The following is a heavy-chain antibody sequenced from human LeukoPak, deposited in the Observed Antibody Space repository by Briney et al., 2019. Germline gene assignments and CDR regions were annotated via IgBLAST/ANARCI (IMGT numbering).Heavy chain of an antibody. Sequence: AGGSLRLSCAASGFTFSIYWMSWVRQAPGKGLEWVANIKQDGSEKYYVDSVKGRFTISRDNAKNTLYLQMNSLRAEDTAVYYCAGPGRYYYGSGSYYTFDYWGQGTLVTVSS. CDR1: GFTFSIYW. V-gene: IGHV3-7*03. J-gene: IGHJ4*02. CDR3: AGPGRYYYGSGSYYTFDY. D-gene: IGHD3-10*01. CDR2: IKQDGSEK.